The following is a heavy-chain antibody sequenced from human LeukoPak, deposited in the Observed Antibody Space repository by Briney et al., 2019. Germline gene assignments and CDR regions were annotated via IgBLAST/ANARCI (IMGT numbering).Heavy chain of an antibody. J-gene: IGHJ6*04. CDR1: GGSFSSGRHY. Sequence: SETLSLTCTVSGGSFSSGRHYWGWIRQPAGKGLEWIVRVHTGGNAIYNPSLKSLLTISLDTSKDQFSLRLSSVTAADTAVYYCARDHGTSFGVLWSTPDVRGKGTTGTVAP. D-gene: IGHD3-3*01. CDR2: VHTGGNA. CDR3: ARDHGTSFGVLWSTPDV. V-gene: IGHV4-61*02.